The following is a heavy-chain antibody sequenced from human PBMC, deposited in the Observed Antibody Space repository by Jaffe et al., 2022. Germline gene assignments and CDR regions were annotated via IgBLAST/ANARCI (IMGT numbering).Heavy chain of an antibody. J-gene: IGHJ3*02. Sequence: EVQLVETGGGLIQPGGSLRLSCTVSGFSVSDNYMSWVRQAPGKGLEWLSVLYTIGTTQYADSVKGRFTVSRDDSRNTLYLQMNNVRAEDTAVYYCARDALCSGGYCSFTFDIWGQGTMVTVSS. CDR3: ARDALCSGGYCSFTFDI. V-gene: IGHV3-53*02. CDR2: LYTIGTT. D-gene: IGHD2-15*01. CDR1: GFSVSDNY.